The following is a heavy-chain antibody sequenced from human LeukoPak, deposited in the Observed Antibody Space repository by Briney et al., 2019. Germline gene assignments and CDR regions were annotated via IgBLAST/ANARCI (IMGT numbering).Heavy chain of an antibody. D-gene: IGHD3-22*01. CDR3: ARLLAGSGYARDAFDI. Sequence: PGGSLRLSCAASGFPFSSYGMHWVRQAPGKGLEWVAAISNDGNNKFYADSVKGRFTISRDNAKNSLYLQMNTLRAEDTAVYYCARLLAGSGYARDAFDIWGQGTMVTVSS. CDR2: ISNDGNNK. V-gene: IGHV3-30*03. J-gene: IGHJ3*02. CDR1: GFPFSSYG.